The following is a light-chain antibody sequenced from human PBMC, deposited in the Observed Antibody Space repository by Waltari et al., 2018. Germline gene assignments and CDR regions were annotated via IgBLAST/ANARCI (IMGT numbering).Light chain of an antibody. CDR3: QQYDSYSTT. CDR1: QSISVW. CDR2: RAS. J-gene: IGKJ4*01. V-gene: IGKV1-5*03. Sequence: DIQMTQSPSPLSASVGDRVTITCRASQSISVWLAWYQQKPGRAPKLLIFRASSLESAVPSRFSGSGAGTEFTLTISSLQPDDFATYYCQQYDSYSTTFGGGTKVEIK.